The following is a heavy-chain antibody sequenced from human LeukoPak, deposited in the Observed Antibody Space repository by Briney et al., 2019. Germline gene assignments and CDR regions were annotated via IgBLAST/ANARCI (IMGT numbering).Heavy chain of an antibody. Sequence: SETLSLTCTVSGGSISSYYWNWIRQPPGKGLEWIGEINHSGSTNYNPSLKSRVTISVDTSKNQFSLKLSSVTAADTAVYYCTGRPNRGVIAAAGTALSWGQGTLVTVSS. D-gene: IGHD6-13*01. CDR2: INHSGST. J-gene: IGHJ4*02. V-gene: IGHV4-34*01. CDR3: TGRPNRGVIAAAGTALS. CDR1: GGSISSYY.